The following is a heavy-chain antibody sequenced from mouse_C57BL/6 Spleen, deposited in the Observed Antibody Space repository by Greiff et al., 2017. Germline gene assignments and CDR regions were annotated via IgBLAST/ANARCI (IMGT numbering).Heavy chain of an antibody. Sequence: VQLQQSGAELAKPGASVKLSCKASGYTFTSYWMHWVKQRPGQGLEWIGYINPSSGYTKYNQKFKDKATLTADKSSSTAYMQLSSLTSEYSAVYYCARGDYGSMGFAYWGQWTLVTVSA. CDR3: ARGDYGSMGFAY. V-gene: IGHV1-7*01. CDR1: GYTFTSYW. J-gene: IGHJ3*01. D-gene: IGHD1-1*01. CDR2: INPSSGYT.